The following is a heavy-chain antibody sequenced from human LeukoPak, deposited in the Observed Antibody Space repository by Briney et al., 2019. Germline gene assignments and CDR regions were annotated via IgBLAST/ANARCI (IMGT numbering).Heavy chain of an antibody. V-gene: IGHV3-7*01. D-gene: IGHD7-27*01. CDR3: ARHVGISF. CDR1: GFTFSGAW. Sequence: GGSLRLSCTASGFTFSGAWMTWVRQAPGKGLEWVANIREDGTEKNYVDSVKGRFTTSRDNAKNSLFLQMSNLRDDDTAIYYCARHVGISFWGQGTLVTVSS. CDR2: IREDGTEK. J-gene: IGHJ4*02.